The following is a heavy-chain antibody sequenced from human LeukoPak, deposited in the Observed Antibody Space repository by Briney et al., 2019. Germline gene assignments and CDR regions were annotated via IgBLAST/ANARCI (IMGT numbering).Heavy chain of an antibody. Sequence: SGTLSLTRTVSGDSINSLDSWSWVREPPGKGLEWIGEMYLSGTTHSNPSVKSRVTISIDKSKNQFFLNLSSVTAADTAVYYCAGLVGRYSSGLYYYYFDYWGQGTLVTVSS. V-gene: IGHV4-4*02. CDR1: GDSINSLDS. CDR3: AGLVGRYSSGLYYYYFDY. CDR2: MYLSGTT. J-gene: IGHJ4*02. D-gene: IGHD3-22*01.